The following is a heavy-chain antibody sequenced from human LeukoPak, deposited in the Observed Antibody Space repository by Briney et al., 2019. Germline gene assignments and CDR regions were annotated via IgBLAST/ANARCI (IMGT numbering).Heavy chain of an antibody. CDR1: GGSISSYF. D-gene: IGHD5-24*01. J-gene: IGHJ3*02. Sequence: PSETLSLTCTVSGGSISSYFWSWIRQTPGKGLEWIGYIYHSGSTNCNPSLKSRVTISLDTSKNQFSLKLSSVTAADTAVYYCTRHRDGYNYGAFDIWGQGTMVTVSS. V-gene: IGHV4-59*08. CDR3: TRHRDGYNYGAFDI. CDR2: IYHSGST.